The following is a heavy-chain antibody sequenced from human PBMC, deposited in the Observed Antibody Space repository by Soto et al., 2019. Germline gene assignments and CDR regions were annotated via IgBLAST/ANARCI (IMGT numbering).Heavy chain of an antibody. D-gene: IGHD6-19*01. CDR2: VYYSGST. Sequence: QVQLQESGPGLVKPSETLSLTCTVSGGSISSYYWTWIRQPPGKGLEWIGYVYYSGSTNYNPSLKSRVTISVDTSKNQFSLKLSSVTAANTAVYYCASAVGNWYFDLWGRGTLVTVSS. CDR3: ASAVGNWYFDL. J-gene: IGHJ2*01. CDR1: GGSISSYY. V-gene: IGHV4-59*01.